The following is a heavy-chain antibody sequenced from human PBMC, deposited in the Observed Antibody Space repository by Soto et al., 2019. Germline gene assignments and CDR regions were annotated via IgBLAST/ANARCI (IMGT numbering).Heavy chain of an antibody. V-gene: IGHV3-7*05. J-gene: IGHJ5*02. CDR2: IKQDGSEK. CDR1: GFTFSSYW. CDR3: ARKPLTWYSSSSGWFDP. D-gene: IGHD6-6*01. Sequence: EGSLRLSCAASGFTFSSYWMSWVRQAPGKGLEWVANIKQDGSEKYYVDSVKGRFTISRDNAKNSLYLQMNSLRAEDTAVYYCARKPLTWYSSSSGWFDPWGQGTLVTVSS.